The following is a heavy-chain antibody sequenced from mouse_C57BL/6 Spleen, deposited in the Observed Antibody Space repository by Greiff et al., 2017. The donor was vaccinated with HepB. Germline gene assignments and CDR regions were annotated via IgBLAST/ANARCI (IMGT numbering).Heavy chain of an antibody. CDR1: GYAFSSSW. D-gene: IGHD2-3*01. Sequence: VKLQESGPELVKPGASVKISCKASGYAFSSSWMNWVKQRPGKGLEWIGRIYPGDGDTNYNGKFKGKATLTADKSSSTAYMQLSSLTSEDSAVYFCASIYDGYYGFAYWGQGTLVTVSA. V-gene: IGHV1-82*01. CDR2: IYPGDGDT. CDR3: ASIYDGYYGFAY. J-gene: IGHJ3*01.